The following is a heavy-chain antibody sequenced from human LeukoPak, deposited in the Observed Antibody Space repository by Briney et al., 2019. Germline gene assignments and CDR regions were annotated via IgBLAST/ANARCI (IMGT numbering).Heavy chain of an antibody. CDR3: AKDDRIQTRRYSYNY. CDR2: ISGSGGST. Sequence: GGSLRLSCAASGFTFSRDSMNWVRQAPGKGLEWVSVISGSGGSTSYADSVKGRFTISRDNSMNTLYLQMNSLRAEDTAVYYCAKDDRIQTRRYSYNYWGQGTLVTVSS. CDR1: GFTFSRDS. D-gene: IGHD5-18*01. J-gene: IGHJ4*02. V-gene: IGHV3-23*01.